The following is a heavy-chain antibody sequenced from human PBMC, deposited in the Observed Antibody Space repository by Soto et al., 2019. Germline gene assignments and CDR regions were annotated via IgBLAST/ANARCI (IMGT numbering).Heavy chain of an antibody. CDR3: ARDFRNDYSNSYNGFDP. D-gene: IGHD4-4*01. J-gene: IGHJ5*02. CDR2: ISAYNGNT. Sequence: QVQLVQSGAEVKKPGASVKVSCKASGYTFTSYGISWVRQAPGQGLEWMGWISAYNGNTNYAQKLQGRVTMTTDTSTSTAYMERRSLRSDDTALYYFARDFRNDYSNSYNGFDPLGQGTLVTVSS. V-gene: IGHV1-18*01. CDR1: GYTFTSYG.